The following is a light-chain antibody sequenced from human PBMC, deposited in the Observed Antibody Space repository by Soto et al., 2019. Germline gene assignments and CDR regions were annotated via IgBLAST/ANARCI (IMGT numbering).Light chain of an antibody. CDR3: ATWDDSLNGLYV. CDR1: NSNVGRNG. CDR2: SNH. Sequence: QAVVTQPPSASGAPGQRVTISCSGSNSNVGRNGVNWYQQLPGTSPKLLVYSNHQRPSGVPDRFSGSKSGTSASLAIGGLQSEDEADYYCATWDDSLNGLYVFGPGTKLTVL. V-gene: IGLV1-44*01. J-gene: IGLJ1*01.